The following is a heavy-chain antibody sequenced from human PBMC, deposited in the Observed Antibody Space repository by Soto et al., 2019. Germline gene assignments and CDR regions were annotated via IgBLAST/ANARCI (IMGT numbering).Heavy chain of an antibody. CDR1: GYTFTSYG. Sequence: ASVKVSCKASGYTFTSYGISWVRQAPGQGLEWMGWISAYNGNTNYAQKLQGRVTMTTDTSTSTAYMELRSLRSDDTAVYYCARDSRGWYRENLGLDIWGQGTTVTVSS. CDR3: ARDSRGWYRENLGLDI. D-gene: IGHD6-19*01. CDR2: ISAYNGNT. J-gene: IGHJ6*02. V-gene: IGHV1-18*01.